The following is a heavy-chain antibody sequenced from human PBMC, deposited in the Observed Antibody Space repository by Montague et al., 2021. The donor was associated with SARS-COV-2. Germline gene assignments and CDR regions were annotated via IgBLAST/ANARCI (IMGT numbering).Heavy chain of an antibody. CDR1: GFTVSRNY. CDR2: IFGGGST. D-gene: IGHD1-26*01. CDR3: AKGGTSYFYGMDV. V-gene: IGHV3-66*01. J-gene: IGHJ6*02. Sequence: SLRLSCAASGFTVSRNYMGWVRQAPGKGLEWVSVIFGGGSTNYAYSVKGRFTISRDISQNTLYLQMNSLRAEDMAVYYCAKGGTSYFYGMDVWGQGTTAAASS.